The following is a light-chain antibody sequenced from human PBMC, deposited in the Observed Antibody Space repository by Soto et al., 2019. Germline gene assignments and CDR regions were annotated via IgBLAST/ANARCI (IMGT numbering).Light chain of an antibody. CDR2: DAS. Sequence: DIQMTQSPSTLSASVGDRVTITCRASQSISSWLAWYQQKPGKAPKLLIYDASSLESGVPSRFSGSGSGTEFTLTISSLQPDDVATYCCQQYNSYYTFGQGTKLEIK. CDR1: QSISSW. J-gene: IGKJ2*01. CDR3: QQYNSYYT. V-gene: IGKV1-5*01.